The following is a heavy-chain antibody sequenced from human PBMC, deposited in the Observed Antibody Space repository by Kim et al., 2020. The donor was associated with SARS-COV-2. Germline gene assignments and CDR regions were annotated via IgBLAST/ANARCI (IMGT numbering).Heavy chain of an antibody. D-gene: IGHD2-2*01. J-gene: IGHJ4*02. V-gene: IGHV4-39*01. Sequence: SETLSLTCTVSGGSISSSSYYWGWIRQPPGKGLEWIGSIYYSGSTYYNPSLKSRVTISVDTSKNQFSLKLSSVTAADTAVYYCARVTTLVVVPAAIDYWGQGTLVTVSS. CDR1: GGSISSSSYY. CDR2: IYYSGST. CDR3: ARVTTLVVVPAAIDY.